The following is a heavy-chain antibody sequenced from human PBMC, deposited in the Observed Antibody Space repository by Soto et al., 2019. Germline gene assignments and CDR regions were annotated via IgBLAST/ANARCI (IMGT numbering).Heavy chain of an antibody. CDR1: GGSICSYY. CDR2: IYYSGST. CDR3: ARVSGTRNDY. Sequence: QVQLQESGPGLVKPSETLSLTCTVSGGSICSYYWSWIRQPPGKGLEWIGYIYYSGSTNYNPSLKSRVTISVDTSKNQFSLKLSSVTATDTAVYYCARVSGTRNDYWGQGTLVTVSS. J-gene: IGHJ4*02. D-gene: IGHD3-10*01. V-gene: IGHV4-59*01.